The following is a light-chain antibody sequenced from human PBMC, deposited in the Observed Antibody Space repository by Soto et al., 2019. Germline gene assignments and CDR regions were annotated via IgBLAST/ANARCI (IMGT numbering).Light chain of an antibody. J-gene: IGLJ1*01. CDR2: DNT. CDR3: QVWDTRSDHYV. Sequence: SYELTQPPSVSVAPGQTARITCGGSNIGSKSVHWYQQKPGQAPVLVVYDNTDRPSGIPERLSGSNSGNTATLAISRVEAGDEADYHCQVWDTRSDHYVFGTGTKVTVL. CDR1: NIGSKS. V-gene: IGLV3-21*02.